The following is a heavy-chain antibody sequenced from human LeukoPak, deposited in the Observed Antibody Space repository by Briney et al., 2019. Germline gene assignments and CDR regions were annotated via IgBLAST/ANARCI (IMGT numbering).Heavy chain of an antibody. CDR1: GFTFSSYA. D-gene: IGHD3-3*01. CDR3: AKDYDFWSGYSDY. V-gene: IGHV3-23*01. J-gene: IGHJ4*02. CDR2: ISGSGGST. Sequence: GGSLRLSCAASGFTFSSYAMSWVRQAPGKGLEWVSAISGSGGSTYYADSVKSRFTISRDNSKNTLYLQMNSLRAEDTAVYYCAKDYDFWSGYSDYWGQGTLVTVSS.